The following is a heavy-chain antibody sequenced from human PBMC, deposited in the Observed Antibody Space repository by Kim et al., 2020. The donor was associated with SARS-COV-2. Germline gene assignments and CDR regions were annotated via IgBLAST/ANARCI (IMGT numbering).Heavy chain of an antibody. CDR3: ANGVVAATEGYFDD. V-gene: IGHV3-23*01. D-gene: IGHD2-15*01. J-gene: IGHJ4*02. Sequence: AESVRGRVTISRDNAKNTLYLRMSSLGAEDTAVYYCANGVVAATEGYFDDWGRGTLVTVAS.